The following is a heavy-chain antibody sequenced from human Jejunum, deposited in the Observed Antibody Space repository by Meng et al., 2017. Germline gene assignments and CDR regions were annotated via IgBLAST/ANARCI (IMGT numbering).Heavy chain of an antibody. D-gene: IGHD1-26*01. CDR1: GLTFSDHY. V-gene: IGHV3-72*01. J-gene: IGHJ2*01. CDR3: SSAKASGRFSYIDL. Sequence: GESLKISCAVSGLTFSDHYMDWVRQAPGKGLEWVGRTRNKAKSYTTEYAASVKGRFTISRDDSQNSLYLQMNSLETEDTAVYYCSSAKASGRFSYIDLWGRGTLVTVSS. CDR2: TRNKAKSYTT.